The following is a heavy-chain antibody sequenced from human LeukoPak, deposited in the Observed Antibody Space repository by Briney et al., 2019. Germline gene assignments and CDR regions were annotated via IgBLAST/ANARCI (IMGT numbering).Heavy chain of an antibody. CDR1: GGSIRNYY. CDR2: IFYSGTT. D-gene: IGHD3-22*01. Sequence: SETLSLTCTVSGGSIRNYYWSWIRQPPGKGLECIGYIFYSGTTNYNPSLESRVTISVDTSNNQFSLKLTSVAAADTAVYYCAGVLHRTNYSDRRGYLYFDHWGQGTLVTVSS. J-gene: IGHJ4*02. CDR3: AGVLHRTNYSDRRGYLYFDH. V-gene: IGHV4-59*01.